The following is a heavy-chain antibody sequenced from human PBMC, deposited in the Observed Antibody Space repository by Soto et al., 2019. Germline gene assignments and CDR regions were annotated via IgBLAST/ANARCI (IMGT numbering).Heavy chain of an antibody. CDR2: IYYSGST. CDR1: GGSISSSSYY. V-gene: IGHV4-39*01. CDR3: ASSALPYGDSDFDY. Sequence: QLQLQESGPGLVKPSETLSLTCTVSGGSISSSSYYWGWIRQPPGKGLEWIGSIYYSGSTYYNPSLNGRVTISVDTSKNQSSLTLSSVTAADTAVYYCASSALPYGDSDFDYWGQGTLVTVSS. D-gene: IGHD4-17*01. J-gene: IGHJ4*02.